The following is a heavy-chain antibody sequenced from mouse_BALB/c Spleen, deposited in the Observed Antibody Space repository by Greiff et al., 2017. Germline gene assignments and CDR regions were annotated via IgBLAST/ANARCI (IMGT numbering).Heavy chain of an antibody. CDR2: IWAGGST. Sequence: LVAPSQSLSITCTVSGFSLTSYGVHWVRQPPGKGLEWLGVIWAGGSTNYNSALMSRLSISKDNSKSLVFLKMNSLQTDDTAMYYCARGYGNYDYAMDYWGQGTSVTVSS. D-gene: IGHD2-1*01. CDR1: GFSLTSYG. J-gene: IGHJ4*01. CDR3: ARGYGNYDYAMDY. V-gene: IGHV2-9*02.